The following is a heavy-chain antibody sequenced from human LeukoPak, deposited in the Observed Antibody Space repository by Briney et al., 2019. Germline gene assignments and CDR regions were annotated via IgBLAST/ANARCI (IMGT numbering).Heavy chain of an antibody. Sequence: GGSLRLSCAASGFTFSSYSMNWVRQAPGKGLEWVSSISSSSSYIYYADSVKGRFTISRDTAKNSLYLQMNSLRAEDTAVYYCARVSGRGFDYWGQGTLVTVSS. J-gene: IGHJ4*02. CDR3: ARVSGRGFDY. CDR2: ISSSSSYI. CDR1: GFTFSSYS. D-gene: IGHD3-10*01. V-gene: IGHV3-21*01.